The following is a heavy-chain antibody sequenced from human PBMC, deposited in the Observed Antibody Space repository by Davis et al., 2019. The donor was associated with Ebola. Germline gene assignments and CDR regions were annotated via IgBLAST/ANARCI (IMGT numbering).Heavy chain of an antibody. CDR1: GFIFDDYA. CDR2: INWNGGST. V-gene: IGHV3-20*04. J-gene: IGHJ5*02. Sequence: GESLKISCAASGFIFDDYAMTWVRQAPGKGLEWVSGINWNGGSTGYVDSVKGRFTISRDNAKNSLYLEMRSLRVEDTASYYCARVNAGTGYSRFDTWGQGTQVTVSS. CDR3: ARVNAGTGYSRFDT. D-gene: IGHD3/OR15-3a*01.